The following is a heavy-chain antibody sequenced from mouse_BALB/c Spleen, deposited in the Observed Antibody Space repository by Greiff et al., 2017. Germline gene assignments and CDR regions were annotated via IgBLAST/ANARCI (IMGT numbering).Heavy chain of an antibody. D-gene: IGHD1-2*01. J-gene: IGHJ2*01. CDR3: ANIHYYGGD. V-gene: IGHV1S81*02. Sequence: VQLQQPGAELVKPGASVKLSCKASGYTFTSYWVHWVKQRPGQGLEWIGEINPSNGRTNYNEKFKSKATLTVDKSSSTAYMQLSSLTSEDSAVYYCANIHYYGGDWGQGTTLTVSS. CDR2: INPSNGRT. CDR1: GYTFTSYW.